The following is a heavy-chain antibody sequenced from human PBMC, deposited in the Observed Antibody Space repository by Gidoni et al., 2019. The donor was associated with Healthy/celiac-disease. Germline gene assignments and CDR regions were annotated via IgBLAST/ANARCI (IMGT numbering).Heavy chain of an antibody. Sequence: EVQLVESGGVVVQPGGARRLSCAAAGCTLDDYSMHWVRQAPGKGLEWVSLISWSGGTTYYAYSVNGRFTISRDNSNNSLYLQMNSLRTEDTALYYCAKSPGGSYSYFDFWGQGTLVTVSS. CDR2: ISWSGGTT. J-gene: IGHJ4*02. V-gene: IGHV3-43*01. CDR3: AKSPGGSYSYFDF. CDR1: GCTLDDYS. D-gene: IGHD1-26*01.